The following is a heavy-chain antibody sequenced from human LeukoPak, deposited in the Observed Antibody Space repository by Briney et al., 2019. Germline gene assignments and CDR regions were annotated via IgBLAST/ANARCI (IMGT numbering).Heavy chain of an antibody. CDR3: AKGGSTAIEVNYYYYYMDV. Sequence: GGSLRLSCAASGFTFSSYGMHWVRQAPGKGLEWVAFIRYDGSNKYYADSVKGRFTISRDNSKNTLYLQMNSLRAEDTAVYYCAKGGSTAIEVNYYYYYMDVWGKGTTVTISS. CDR1: GFTFSSYG. V-gene: IGHV3-30*02. J-gene: IGHJ6*03. D-gene: IGHD5-18*01. CDR2: IRYDGSNK.